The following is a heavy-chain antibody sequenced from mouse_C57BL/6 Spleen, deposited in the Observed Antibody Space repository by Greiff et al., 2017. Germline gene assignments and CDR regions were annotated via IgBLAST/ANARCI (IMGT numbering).Heavy chain of an antibody. CDR2: IYPGDGDT. Sequence: QVQLQQSGPELVKPGASVKISCKASGYAFSSSWMNWVKQRPGKGLEWIGRIYPGDGDTNYNGKFKGKATLTADKSSSTAYMQLSSLTSEDSAVGFCGGRYGGGYDAMDYWGQGTSVTVSS. CDR1: GYAFSSSW. V-gene: IGHV1-82*01. J-gene: IGHJ4*01. CDR3: GGRYGGGYDAMDY. D-gene: IGHD1-1*01.